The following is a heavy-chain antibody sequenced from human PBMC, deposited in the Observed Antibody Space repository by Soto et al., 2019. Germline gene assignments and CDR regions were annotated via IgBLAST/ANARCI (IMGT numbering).Heavy chain of an antibody. D-gene: IGHD1-1*01. V-gene: IGHV3-30*04. CDR3: GRDSWNRPSNWFDP. CDR1: GFTFSRYA. CDR2: ISYDGRNK. Sequence: QVQLVESGGGVVQPGRSLRLSCAASGFTFSRYAMHWVRQAPGKGLEWVSVISYDGRNKYYTDSVNGRFTISRDNAKNTLPLQMDSLRTEDTAVYYCGRDSWNRPSNWFDPWGQGTLVTVSS. J-gene: IGHJ5*02.